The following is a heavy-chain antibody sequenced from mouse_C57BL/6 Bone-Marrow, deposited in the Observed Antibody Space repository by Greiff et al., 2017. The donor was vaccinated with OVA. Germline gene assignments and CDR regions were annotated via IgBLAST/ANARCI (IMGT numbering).Heavy chain of an antibody. CDR1: GFSLTSYG. CDR3: ARNPGTGRGNYFDY. CDR2: IWSGGST. D-gene: IGHD4-1*01. Sequence: VQLVESGPGLVQPSQSLSITCTVSGFSLTSYGVHWVRQSPGKGLEWLGVIWSGGSTDYNAAFISRLSISKDNSKSQVFFKMNSLQADDTAIYYCARNPGTGRGNYFDYWGQGTTLTVSS. J-gene: IGHJ2*01. V-gene: IGHV2-2*01.